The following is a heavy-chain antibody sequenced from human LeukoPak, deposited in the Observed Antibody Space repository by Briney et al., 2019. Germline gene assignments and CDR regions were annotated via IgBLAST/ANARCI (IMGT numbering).Heavy chain of an antibody. D-gene: IGHD1-26*01. CDR1: GGTFSSYV. CDR2: IVPIFDTA. Sequence: SVKVSCKASGGTFSSYVISWVRQAPGQRLEWMGGIVPIFDTANYAQNFQGRVTITADESTSTAYMELSSLRSEDTAVYYCARGGSYGVEYLQHWGQGTLVTVSS. J-gene: IGHJ1*01. CDR3: ARGGSYGVEYLQH. V-gene: IGHV1-69*13.